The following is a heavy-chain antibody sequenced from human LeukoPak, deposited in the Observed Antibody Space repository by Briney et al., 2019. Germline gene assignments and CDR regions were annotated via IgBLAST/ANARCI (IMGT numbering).Heavy chain of an antibody. J-gene: IGHJ4*02. D-gene: IGHD3-22*01. V-gene: IGHV1-18*01. CDR3: ARSAEYYYDSSSYYMPYYFDY. Sequence: ASVKVSCKASGYTFTSYGISWVRQAPGQGLEWMGWISAYNGNTNYAQKLQGRVTMTTDTSTSTAYMELRSLRSDDTAVYYCARSAEYYYDSSSYYMPYYFDYWGQGTLVTVSS. CDR2: ISAYNGNT. CDR1: GYTFTSYG.